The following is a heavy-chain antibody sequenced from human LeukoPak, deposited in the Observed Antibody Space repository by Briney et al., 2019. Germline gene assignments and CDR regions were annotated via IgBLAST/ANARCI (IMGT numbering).Heavy chain of an antibody. CDR3: ARDSGVSGHDAFDI. J-gene: IGHJ3*02. D-gene: IGHD2-15*01. CDR2: IYYSGST. CDR1: GGSISSGGYY. Sequence: SETLSLTCTVSGGSISSGGYYWSWIRQHPGKGLEWLGYIYYSGSTYYNPSLKSRVTISVDTSKNQFSLKLSSVTAADTAVYYCARDSGVSGHDAFDIWGQGTMVTVSS. V-gene: IGHV4-31*03.